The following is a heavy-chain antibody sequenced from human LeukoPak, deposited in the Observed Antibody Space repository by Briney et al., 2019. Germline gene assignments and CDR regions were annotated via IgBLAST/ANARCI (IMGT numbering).Heavy chain of an antibody. V-gene: IGHV5-51*01. CDR3: AGCHPPHDYLEY. CDR1: GYSFTSYW. Sequence: GEALEISCKGSGYSFTSYWIGWVRQLPGKGLELMGIIYPGDSDTRYSPSFQGQVTISADKSISTAYLQWSCLKASDTSMNFCAGCHPPHDYLEYWGPRTLVTVSS. J-gene: IGHJ4*02. CDR2: IYPGDSDT.